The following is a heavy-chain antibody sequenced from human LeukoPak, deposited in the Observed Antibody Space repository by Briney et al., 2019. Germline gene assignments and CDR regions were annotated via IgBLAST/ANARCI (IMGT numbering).Heavy chain of an antibody. CDR2: INHSGST. Sequence: SETLSLTCAVYGGSFGGYYWSWIRQPPGKGLEWIGEINHSGSTNYNPSLKSRVTISVDTSKNQFSLKLSSVTAADTAVYYCARGGMVRGTIDYWGQGTLVTVSS. J-gene: IGHJ4*02. CDR1: GGSFGGYY. CDR3: ARGGMVRGTIDY. V-gene: IGHV4-34*01. D-gene: IGHD3-10*01.